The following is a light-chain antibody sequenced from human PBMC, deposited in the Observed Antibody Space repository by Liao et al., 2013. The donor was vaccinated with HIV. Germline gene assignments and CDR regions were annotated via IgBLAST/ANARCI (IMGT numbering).Light chain of an antibody. CDR1: NIGSKS. J-gene: IGLJ2*01. CDR3: QLWGGTSAQVL. V-gene: IGLV3-21*04. Sequence: SYELTQPPSVSVAPGKTARITCGGNNIGSKSVHWYQQKPGQSPVLVIYQDTRRPSGIPERFSGSNSATMATLTISRVEPGDEAVYYCQLWGGTSAQVLFGGGTQLTVL. CDR2: QDT.